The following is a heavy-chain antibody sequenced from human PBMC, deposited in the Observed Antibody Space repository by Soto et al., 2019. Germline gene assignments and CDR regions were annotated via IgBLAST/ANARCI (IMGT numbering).Heavy chain of an antibody. J-gene: IGHJ4*02. Sequence: ASVKVSCKASGGTFSSYAISWVRQAPGQGLEWMGWIIPNNGTTNYAQKLQGRVTMTTDTSTSTAYMELRSLRSDDTAVYYCAREYGYYDSSGYDYWGQGTLVTVSS. CDR2: IIPNNGTT. CDR3: AREYGYYDSSGYDY. D-gene: IGHD3-22*01. CDR1: GGTFSSYA. V-gene: IGHV1-18*01.